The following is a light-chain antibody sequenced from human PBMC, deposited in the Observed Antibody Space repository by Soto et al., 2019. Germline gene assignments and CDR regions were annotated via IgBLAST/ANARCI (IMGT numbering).Light chain of an antibody. V-gene: IGLV1-40*01. Sequence: QSVLTQPPSVSGAPGQWVTISCTGTSSNFGAGFDVHWYQQLPGAAPKLLIYGSKNRPSGVPDRLSGSKSGTSASLAITGLQAEDEAHYYCQSYDSGLRGYVFGTGTKLTVL. CDR3: QSYDSGLRGYV. CDR1: SSNFGAGFD. J-gene: IGLJ1*01. CDR2: GSK.